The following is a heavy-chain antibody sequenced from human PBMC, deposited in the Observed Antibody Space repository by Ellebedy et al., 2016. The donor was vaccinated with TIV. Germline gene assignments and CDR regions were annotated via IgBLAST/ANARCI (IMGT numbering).Heavy chain of an antibody. CDR1: GYTFTTYA. CDR2: INAGNGNT. V-gene: IGHV1-3*01. CDR3: AKQGGCSYGSPFDY. D-gene: IGHD5-18*01. Sequence: AASVKVSCKASGYTFTTYAMHWVRQAPGQRLAWRAWINAGNGNTKYSQKFQGRVTITSDTSATKVYMELSSLRSEDTAVYYCAKQGGCSYGSPFDYWGQGTLVTVSS. J-gene: IGHJ4*02.